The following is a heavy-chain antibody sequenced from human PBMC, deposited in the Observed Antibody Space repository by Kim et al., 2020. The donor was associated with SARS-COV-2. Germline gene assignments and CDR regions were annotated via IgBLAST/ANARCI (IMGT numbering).Heavy chain of an antibody. CDR2: IYYSGST. V-gene: IGHV4-59*01. CDR1: GGSISRYY. D-gene: IGHD2-2*01. CDR3: ARVGCSSTRCSAFDI. J-gene: IGHJ3*02. Sequence: SETLSLTCTVSGGSISRYYWSWIRQPPGKGLEWVGNIYYSGSTNYNPSLKSRVTISVDTSTNQFSLKLSPVTAADAAVYFCARVGCSSTRCSAFDIWGQGTLVTVSS.